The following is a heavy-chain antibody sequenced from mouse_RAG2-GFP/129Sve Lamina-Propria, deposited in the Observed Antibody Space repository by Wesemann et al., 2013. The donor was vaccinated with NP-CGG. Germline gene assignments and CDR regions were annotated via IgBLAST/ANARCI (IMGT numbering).Heavy chain of an antibody. CDR2: IDPSDSYT. CDR1: GYTFTSYW. D-gene: IGHD1-1*01. CDR3: ARGSTAFAY. Sequence: GASVKLSCKASGYTFTSYWMHWVKQRPGQGLEWIGEIDPSDSYTNYNQKFKGKATLTVDTSSSTAYMQLSSLTSEDSAVYYCARGSTAFAYWGQGTLVTVSA. V-gene: IGHV1-69*02. J-gene: IGHJ3*01.